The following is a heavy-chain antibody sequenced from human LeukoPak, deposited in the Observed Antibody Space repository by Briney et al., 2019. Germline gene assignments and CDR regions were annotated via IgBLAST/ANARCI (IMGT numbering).Heavy chain of an antibody. CDR3: AKDSEYYDILTGYYRGYYFDY. CDR2: ISYDGSNK. Sequence: PGRSLRLSCAASGFTFSSYGMHWVRQAPGKGLEWVAVISYDGSNKYYADSVKGRFTISRDNSKNTLYLQMSSLRAEDTAVYYCAKDSEYYDILTGYYRGYYFDYWGQGTLVTVSS. D-gene: IGHD3-9*01. V-gene: IGHV3-30*18. J-gene: IGHJ4*02. CDR1: GFTFSSYG.